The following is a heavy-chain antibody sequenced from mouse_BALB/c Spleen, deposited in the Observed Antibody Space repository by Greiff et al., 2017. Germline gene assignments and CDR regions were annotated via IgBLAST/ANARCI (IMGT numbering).Heavy chain of an antibody. CDR3: ARGPYGYADY. CDR1: GFTFSDYY. CDR2: ISDGGSYT. V-gene: IGHV5-4*02. Sequence: EVKLMESGGGLVKPGGSLKLSCAASGFTFSDYYMYWVRQTPEKRLEWVATISDGGSYTYYPDSVKGRFTISRDNAKNNLYLQMSSLKSEDTAMYYCARGPYGYADYWGQGTTLTVSS. J-gene: IGHJ2*01. D-gene: IGHD2-2*01.